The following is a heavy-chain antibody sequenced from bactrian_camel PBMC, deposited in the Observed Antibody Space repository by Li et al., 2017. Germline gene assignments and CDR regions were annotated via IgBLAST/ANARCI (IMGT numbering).Heavy chain of an antibody. D-gene: IGHD5*01. V-gene: IGHV3S53*01. CDR2: IDGNGRT. CDR1: GDAAISSC. Sequence: HVQLVESGGGSVQAGGSLQLACAVSGDAAISSCVAWFRQAPDKEREAVAAIDGNGRTSYVDSVKGRFNISLDVASNTLYLQMNVLRPEDTAMYYCAASLGKAYCHRAFFLSRQRPNFGYMGQGTQVTVS. J-gene: IGHJ4*01.